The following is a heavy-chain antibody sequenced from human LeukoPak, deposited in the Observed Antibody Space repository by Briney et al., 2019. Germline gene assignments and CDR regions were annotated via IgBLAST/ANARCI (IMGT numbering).Heavy chain of an antibody. CDR3: AMTGYSSSWYAVNDAFDI. J-gene: IGHJ3*02. CDR2: ISYVGSNK. Sequence: GGSLRLSCAASGFTFSRYSMHWVGPAPGKGLEWVAVISYVGSNKYYEDSVKGRFTISRDNSKNTPYLQMSSLRAEDTAVYYCAMTGYSSSWYAVNDAFDIWGQGTMVTVSS. V-gene: IGHV3-30-3*01. CDR1: GFTFSRYS. D-gene: IGHD6-13*01.